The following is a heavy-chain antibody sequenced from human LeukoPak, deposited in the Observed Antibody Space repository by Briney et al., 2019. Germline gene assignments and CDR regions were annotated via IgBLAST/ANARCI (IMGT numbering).Heavy chain of an antibody. CDR1: SGSISTSNYY. Sequence: PSETLSLTCTVSSGSISTSNYYWGWVRQPPGKALEWIGNIFYSGSTYYSPSLKSRVTISLDTSRNQFSLKLNSVTAADTAVYYCASEIVVVTYDAFDIWGQGTMVTVSS. CDR3: ASEIVVVTYDAFDI. CDR2: IFYSGST. D-gene: IGHD2-21*02. J-gene: IGHJ3*02. V-gene: IGHV4-39*07.